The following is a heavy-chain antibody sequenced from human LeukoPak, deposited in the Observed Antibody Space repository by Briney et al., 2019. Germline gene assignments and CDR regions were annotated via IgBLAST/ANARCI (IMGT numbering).Heavy chain of an antibody. CDR3: ARDLSGGNSRGAFDY. J-gene: IGHJ4*02. D-gene: IGHD4-23*01. V-gene: IGHV3-48*02. Sequence: GGFLRLSCAASGFTFSTYSMNWVRQAPGKGLEWVSYISAGSSTIFYTDSVKGRFTISRDNAKNSLYLQMHSLRDDDTAVYYCARDLSGGNSRGAFDYWGQGTLVTVSS. CDR2: ISAGSSTI. CDR1: GFTFSTYS.